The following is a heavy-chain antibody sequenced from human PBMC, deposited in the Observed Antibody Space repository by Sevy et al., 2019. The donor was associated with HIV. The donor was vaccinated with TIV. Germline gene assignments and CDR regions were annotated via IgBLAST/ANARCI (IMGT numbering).Heavy chain of an antibody. CDR1: GFTFSSYW. CDR2: IKQDGSEK. D-gene: IGHD3-16*01. Sequence: GGSLRLSCAASGFTFSSYWMNWIHQAPGNGLEWVANIKQDGSEKYYVDSVKGRFTISRDNAKNSLYLEMNTLRAEDTAVYYCATSGGETWGQGTLVTVSS. CDR3: ATSGGET. J-gene: IGHJ5*02. V-gene: IGHV3-7*01.